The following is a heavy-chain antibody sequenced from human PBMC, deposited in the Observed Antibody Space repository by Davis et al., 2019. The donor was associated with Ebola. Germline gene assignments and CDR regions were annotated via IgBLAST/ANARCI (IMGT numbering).Heavy chain of an antibody. D-gene: IGHD3-3*01. J-gene: IGHJ6*02. CDR3: ARDDSNRIFGVVVNDGMDV. V-gene: IGHV3-48*02. Sequence: GESLKISCAASGFTFSSYSMNWVRQAPGKGLEWVSYISSSSSTIYYADSVKGRFTISRDNAKNSLYLQMNSLRDEDTAVYYCARDDSNRIFGVVVNDGMDVWGQGTTVTVSS. CDR1: GFTFSSYS. CDR2: ISSSSSTI.